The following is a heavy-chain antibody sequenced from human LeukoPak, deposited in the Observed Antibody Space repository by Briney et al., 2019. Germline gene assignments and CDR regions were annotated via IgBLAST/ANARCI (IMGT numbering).Heavy chain of an antibody. J-gene: IGHJ4*02. Sequence: GGSLRLSCATSGFTFSTFWMHWVRQAPGKGLVWVSRINHDGSSTNYADSVKGRFTISRDNAKNTLHLQMNSLRTEDTAVYYCVRDGSSWGNFDYWGQGTLVSVSS. CDR3: VRDGSSWGNFDY. V-gene: IGHV3-74*01. D-gene: IGHD7-27*01. CDR1: GFTFSTFW. CDR2: INHDGSST.